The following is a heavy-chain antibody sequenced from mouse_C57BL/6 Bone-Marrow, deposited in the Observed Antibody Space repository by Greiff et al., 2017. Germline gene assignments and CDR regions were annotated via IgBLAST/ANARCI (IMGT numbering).Heavy chain of an antibody. CDR3: ALMGDGYYDWFAY. Sequence: QVQLKQPGAELVKPGASVKVSCKASGYTFTSYWMHWVKQRPGQGLEWIGRIHPSDSDTNYNQKFKGKATLTVDKSSSTAYMQLSSLTSEDSAVYYCALMGDGYYDWFAYWGQGTLVTVSA. CDR1: GYTFTSYW. J-gene: IGHJ3*01. V-gene: IGHV1-74*01. CDR2: IHPSDSDT. D-gene: IGHD2-3*01.